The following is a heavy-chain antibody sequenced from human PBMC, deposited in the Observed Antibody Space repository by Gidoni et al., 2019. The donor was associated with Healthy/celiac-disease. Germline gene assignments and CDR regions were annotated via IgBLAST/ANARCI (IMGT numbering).Heavy chain of an antibody. V-gene: IGHV4-59*01. D-gene: IGHD4-17*01. CDR3: ACRRGEHDYGEGNWFDP. CDR1: GGSISSYY. Sequence: QVQLQESGPGLVKPSETLSLTCTVSGGSISSYYWCWIRQPPGKGLEWIGYIYYSGSTNYNPSLKSRVTISVDTSKNQFSLKLSSVTAADTAVYYCACRRGEHDYGEGNWFDPWGQGILVTVSS. CDR2: IYYSGST. J-gene: IGHJ5*02.